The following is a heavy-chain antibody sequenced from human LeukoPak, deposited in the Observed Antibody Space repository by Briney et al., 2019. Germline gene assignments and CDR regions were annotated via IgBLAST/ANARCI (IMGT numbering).Heavy chain of an antibody. V-gene: IGHV3-7*03. Sequence: GGSLRLSCVASGFTFSSRDWMTWVRQAPGEGLEWVANIKQDGSEKNYVDSVKGRFTISRDNAKNSLYLQMNSLRAEDMALYYCAKDMGAGGGSLTGDAFDIWGQGTMVTVSS. J-gene: IGHJ3*02. D-gene: IGHD7-27*01. CDR3: AKDMGAGGGSLTGDAFDI. CDR1: GFTFSSRDW. CDR2: IKQDGSEK.